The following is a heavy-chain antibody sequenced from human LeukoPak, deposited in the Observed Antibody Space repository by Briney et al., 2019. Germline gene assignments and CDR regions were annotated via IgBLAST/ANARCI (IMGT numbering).Heavy chain of an antibody. CDR1: GFTFSSYW. CDR2: INNDGSDT. Sequence: PGGSLRLSCAASGFTFSSYWMHWVRQAPGKGLVWVSRINNDGSDTTYADTVQGRVTSSRDNAKNTLYLQMNSLRAEDTAVYYCARGPPSLRGVFDYWGQGTLVTVSS. CDR3: ARGPPSLRGVFDY. D-gene: IGHD3-10*01. V-gene: IGHV3-74*01. J-gene: IGHJ4*02.